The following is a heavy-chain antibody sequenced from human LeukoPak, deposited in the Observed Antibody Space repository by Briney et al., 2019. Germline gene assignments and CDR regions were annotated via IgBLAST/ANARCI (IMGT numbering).Heavy chain of an antibody. CDR3: ARLDYDSSGYYFFEY. D-gene: IGHD3-22*01. Sequence: SETLSLTCAVSGGIISSSSYYWGWIRQPPGKGLEWIGSLYYGGSTYYNPSLKSRVAISVDTSKNHLSLKLSSMTAADTAVYYCARLDYDSSGYYFFEYWGRGTLVTVSS. V-gene: IGHV4-39*02. CDR1: GGIISSSSYY. CDR2: LYYGGST. J-gene: IGHJ4*02.